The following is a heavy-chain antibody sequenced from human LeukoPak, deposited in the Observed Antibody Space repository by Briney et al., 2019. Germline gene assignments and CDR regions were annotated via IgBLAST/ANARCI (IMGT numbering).Heavy chain of an antibody. V-gene: IGHV3-30*02. CDR3: AKGSFYCNGNSCPQYYYYMDV. D-gene: IGHD2-2*01. Sequence: GGSLRLSCAASGYTFSRRGIHWVRQAPGKGLEWVAFIRYDGSNKYYADSVKGRFTISRDDSKNTLYLQMNSLRAEDTAVYYCAKGSFYCNGNSCPQYYYYMDVWGKGTTVTVSS. CDR1: GYTFSRRG. CDR2: IRYDGSNK. J-gene: IGHJ6*03.